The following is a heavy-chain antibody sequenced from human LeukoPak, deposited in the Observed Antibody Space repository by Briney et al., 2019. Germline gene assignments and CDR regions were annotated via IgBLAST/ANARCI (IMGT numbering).Heavy chain of an antibody. D-gene: IGHD1-26*01. CDR1: GFTFSSYG. Sequence: GGSLRLSCAASGFTFSSYGMHWVRQAPGKGLEWVAVISYDGSNKYYADSVKGRFTISRDNSKNTLYLQMNSLRAEDTAVYYCAKLGSYSGSYYRDYRGQGTLVTVSS. V-gene: IGHV3-30*18. J-gene: IGHJ4*02. CDR2: ISYDGSNK. CDR3: AKLGSYSGSYYRDY.